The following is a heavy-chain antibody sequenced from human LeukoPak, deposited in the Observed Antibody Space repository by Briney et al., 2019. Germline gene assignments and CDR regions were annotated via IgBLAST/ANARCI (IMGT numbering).Heavy chain of an antibody. J-gene: IGHJ3*02. V-gene: IGHV4-4*07. D-gene: IGHD6-19*01. CDR1: GGSISSYY. CDR3: ARGGIGGWQHDAFDI. Sequence: PSETLSLTCTVSGGSISSYYWSWIRQPAGKGLEWIGRIYTSGSTNYNPSLKSQVTMSVDTSKNQFSLKLSSVTAADTAVYYCARGGIGGWQHDAFDIWGQGTMVTVSS. CDR2: IYTSGST.